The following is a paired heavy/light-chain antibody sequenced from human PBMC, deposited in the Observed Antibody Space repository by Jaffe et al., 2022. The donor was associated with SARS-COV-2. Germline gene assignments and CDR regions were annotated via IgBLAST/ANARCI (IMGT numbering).Light chain of an antibody. CDR2: WAS. CDR3: KQYYTNQCT. J-gene: IGKJ2*02. V-gene: IGKV4-1*01. Sequence: DIVMTQSPDSLAVSLGERATINCTSSQSVFYRSNSKNYLAWYQQKPGQPPKLLIYWASTRESGVPDRFSGSGSGTDFTLTISSLQAEDVAVYYCKQYYTNQCTFGPGTKLEIK. CDR1: QSVFYRSNSKNY.
Heavy chain of an antibody. Sequence: DVQLLESGGGLVQPGGSLRLSCAASGFTFSNFAMTWVRQAPGKGLEWVSGLSGGGGNTYYADSVKGRFTISRDNSKNTLFLQMNSLRAEDTAIYYCAKVGRELPAEKGNFDYWGQGTLVTVSS. CDR1: GFTFSNFA. J-gene: IGHJ4*02. V-gene: IGHV3-23*01. CDR3: AKVGRELPAEKGNFDY. CDR2: LSGGGGNT. D-gene: IGHD1-26*01.